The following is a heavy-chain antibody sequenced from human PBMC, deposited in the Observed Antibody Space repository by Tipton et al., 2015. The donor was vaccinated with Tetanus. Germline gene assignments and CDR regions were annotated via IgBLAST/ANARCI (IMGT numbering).Heavy chain of an antibody. CDR2: IHRGGST. CDR1: GDYLSDYY. V-gene: IGHV4-34*01. J-gene: IGHJ4*02. CDR3: ARSISAGSVWPYEH. D-gene: IGHD6-13*01. Sequence: GLVKPSETLSLTCGVFGDYLSDYYWTWVRQPPGKGLEWIGEIHRGGSTNYNPSLKSRVSMSVDTAKNRFSLTLTSVTAADMAVYYCARSISAGSVWPYEHWGQGTLATVSS.